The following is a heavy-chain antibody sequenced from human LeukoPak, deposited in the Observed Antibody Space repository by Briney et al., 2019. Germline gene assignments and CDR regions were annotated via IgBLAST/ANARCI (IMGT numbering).Heavy chain of an antibody. J-gene: IGHJ6*02. Sequence: GGSLRLSCAASGFTFSSYAMSWVRKAPGKGLEWVSAISGSGGSTYYADSVKGRFTISRDNSKNTLYLQMNSLRAEDTAVYYCAKDPGGYCSSTSCYWYGMDVWGQGTTVTVSS. CDR2: ISGSGGST. CDR1: GFTFSSYA. D-gene: IGHD2-2*01. CDR3: AKDPGGYCSSTSCYWYGMDV. V-gene: IGHV3-23*01.